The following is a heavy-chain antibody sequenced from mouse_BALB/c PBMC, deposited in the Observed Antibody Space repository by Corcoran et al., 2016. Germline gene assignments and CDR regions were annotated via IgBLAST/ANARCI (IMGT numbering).Heavy chain of an antibody. D-gene: IGHD1-1*01. CDR1: GYSFTGYT. V-gene: IGHV1-18*01. CDR3: ARDYYGSSYVFAY. J-gene: IGHJ3*01. Sequence: EVQLQQSGPELVKPGASMKISCKASGYSFTGYTMNWVKQSHGKNLEWIGRINPYNGGTSYNQKFKGKATLTVDKSSRTAYMELLSLTSEDSAVYYCARDYYGSSYVFAYWGQGTLVTVSA. CDR2: INPYNGGT.